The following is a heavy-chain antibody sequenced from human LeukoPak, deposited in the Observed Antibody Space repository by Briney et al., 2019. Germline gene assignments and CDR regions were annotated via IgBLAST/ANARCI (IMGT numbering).Heavy chain of an antibody. V-gene: IGHV1-18*01. CDR2: ISAYNGNT. Sequence: ASVKVSCKASVGTFSSYAISWVRQAPGQGLEWMGWISAYNGNTNYAQKLQGRVTMTTDTSTSTAYMELRSLRSDDTAVYYCARDPTDYDILTGYSNWFDPWGQGTLVTVSS. CDR3: ARDPTDYDILTGYSNWFDP. J-gene: IGHJ5*02. D-gene: IGHD3-9*01. CDR1: VGTFSSYA.